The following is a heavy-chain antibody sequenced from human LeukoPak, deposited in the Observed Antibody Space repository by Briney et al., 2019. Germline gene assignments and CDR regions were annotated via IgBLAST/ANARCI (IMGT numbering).Heavy chain of an antibody. V-gene: IGHV1-18*01. CDR1: GYTFTSYG. D-gene: IGHD2-21*02. Sequence: KPGASVKVSCKASGYTFTSYGISWVRQAPGQGLEWMGWISAYNGNTNYAQKLQGRVTMTTDTSTSTAYMELGSLRSDDTAVYSCARARGYCAADCSRYAFDYWGQGTLVTVSS. CDR3: ARARGYCAADCSRYAFDY. CDR2: ISAYNGNT. J-gene: IGHJ4*02.